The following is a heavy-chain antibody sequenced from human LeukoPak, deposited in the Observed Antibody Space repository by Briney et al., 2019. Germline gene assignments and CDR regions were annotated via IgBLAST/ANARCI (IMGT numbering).Heavy chain of an antibody. Sequence: ASVKVSCKASGYTFTSYYMHWVRQAPGQGLEWMGIINPSGGSTSYAQKFQGRGTMTRDTSTSTVYMELSSLRSEDTAVYYCARRGHCSGGSCYSDSYWYFDLWGRGTLVTVSS. CDR1: GYTFTSYY. J-gene: IGHJ2*01. CDR2: INPSGGST. D-gene: IGHD2-15*01. CDR3: ARRGHCSGGSCYSDSYWYFDL. V-gene: IGHV1-46*01.